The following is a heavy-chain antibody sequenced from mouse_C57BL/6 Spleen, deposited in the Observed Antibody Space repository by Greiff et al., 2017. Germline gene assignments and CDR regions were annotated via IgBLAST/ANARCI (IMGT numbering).Heavy chain of an antibody. CDR3: TTAYGTPYWYFDV. J-gene: IGHJ1*03. D-gene: IGHD1-1*01. CDR1: GFNIKDYY. Sequence: EVQLQESGAELVRPGASVKLSCTASGFNIKDYYMHWVKQRPEQGLEWIGRIDPADGDTDYAPKFQGKATMTADTSSNTAYLQLSSLTSEDTAVYYCTTAYGTPYWYFDVWGTGSTVTVSS. V-gene: IGHV14-1*01. CDR2: IDPADGDT.